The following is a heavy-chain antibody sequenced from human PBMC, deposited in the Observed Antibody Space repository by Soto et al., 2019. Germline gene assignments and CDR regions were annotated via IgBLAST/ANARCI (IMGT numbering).Heavy chain of an antibody. CDR3: AKADVFVVVPAAIWGDGYYYGMDV. D-gene: IGHD2-2*02. CDR1: GFTFSSYA. J-gene: IGHJ6*02. Sequence: VGSLRLSCAASGFTFSSYAMSWVRRAPGKGLEWVSAISGSGGSTYYADSVKGRFTISRDNSKNTLYLQMNSLRAEDTAVYYCAKADVFVVVPAAIWGDGYYYGMDVWGQGTTVTVSS. V-gene: IGHV3-23*01. CDR2: ISGSGGST.